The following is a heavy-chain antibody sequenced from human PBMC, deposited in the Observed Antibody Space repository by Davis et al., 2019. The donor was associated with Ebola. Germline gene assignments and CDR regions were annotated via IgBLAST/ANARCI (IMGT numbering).Heavy chain of an antibody. D-gene: IGHD3-3*01. CDR3: ARGTYYDFWNGHWDRGRMDY. CDR1: GYTFTSYY. Sequence: ASVKVSCKATGYTFTSYYIHWVRQAPGQGLEWMGVITPSGGSANYAQKFQGRVTMTRDTSTTTVYMELSSLRSDDTAVYYCARGTYYDFWNGHWDRGRMDYWGQGTLVTVSS. CDR2: ITPSGGSA. J-gene: IGHJ4*02. V-gene: IGHV1-46*01.